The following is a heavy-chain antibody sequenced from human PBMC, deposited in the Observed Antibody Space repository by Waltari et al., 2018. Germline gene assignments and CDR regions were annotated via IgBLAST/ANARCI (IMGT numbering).Heavy chain of an antibody. CDR2: IWYDGSNK. CDR1: GFPFSSYG. D-gene: IGHD5-18*01. Sequence: QVQLVESGGGVVQPGRSLRLSCAASGFPFSSYGMSWVRQAPGKGLEWVAVIWYDGSNKDYADSVKGRFTISRDNSKNTLYLQMNSLRAEDTAVYYCATDKEGSYGHSGAFDIWGQGTMVTVSS. J-gene: IGHJ3*02. V-gene: IGHV3-33*01. CDR3: ATDKEGSYGHSGAFDI.